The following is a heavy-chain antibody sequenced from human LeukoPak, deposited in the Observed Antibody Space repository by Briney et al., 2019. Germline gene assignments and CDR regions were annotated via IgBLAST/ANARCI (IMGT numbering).Heavy chain of an antibody. Sequence: SETLSLTCTVSGGSISSYYWSWIRQPPGKGLEWIGRIYTSGSTNYNPSLKSRVTMSVDTSKNQFSLKLSSVTAADTAVYYCARGHFPIVVVVAATVGAFDIWGQGTMVTVSS. CDR2: IYTSGST. D-gene: IGHD2-15*01. CDR3: ARGHFPIVVVVAATVGAFDI. V-gene: IGHV4-4*07. J-gene: IGHJ3*02. CDR1: GGSISSYY.